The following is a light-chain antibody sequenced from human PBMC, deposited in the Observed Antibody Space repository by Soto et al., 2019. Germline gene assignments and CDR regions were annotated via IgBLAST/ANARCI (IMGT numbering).Light chain of an antibody. CDR2: DVS. V-gene: IGLV2-14*03. J-gene: IGLJ1*01. CDR3: SSYTSTSAPYV. Sequence: QSVLTQPASVSGFPGQSITISCTETSSDIGGYDYVSWYQQHPGKAPKLIIYDVSGRPSGVSNRFSGSKSANTASLTISGLQAEDEADYHCSSYTSTSAPYVFGTGTKVTVL. CDR1: SSDIGGYDY.